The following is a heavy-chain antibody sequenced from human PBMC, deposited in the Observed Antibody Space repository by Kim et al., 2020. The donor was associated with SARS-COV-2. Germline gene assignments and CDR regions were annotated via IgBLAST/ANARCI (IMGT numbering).Heavy chain of an antibody. J-gene: IGHJ4*02. CDR2: ISTTSIT. CDR1: GFTFSSSN. CDR3: ARDWQWQRDY. D-gene: IGHD6-19*01. V-gene: IGHV3-48*02. Sequence: GGSLRLSCVASGFTFSSSNMNWVRQAPGKGLEWVSHISTTSITYYADSVKGRFTISRDNARNSVYLQMYSLRDEYTAVYYCARDWQWQRDYWGQGALVTVSS.